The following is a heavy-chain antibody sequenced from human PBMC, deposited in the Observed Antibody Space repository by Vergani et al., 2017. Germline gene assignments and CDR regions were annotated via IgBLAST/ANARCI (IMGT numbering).Heavy chain of an antibody. CDR2: ISGSGGST. J-gene: IGHJ5*02. D-gene: IGHD3-10*01. CDR1: GFTFSSYA. V-gene: IGHV3-23*01. CDR3: AKDLVGYYGSGSYYRT. Sequence: EVQLLESGGGLVQPGGSLRLSCAASGFTFSSYAMSWVRQAPGKGLEWVSAISGSGGSTYYADSVKGRFTISRDNSKNTLYLQMNSLRAEDTAVYYCAKDLVGYYGSGSYYRTWGQGTLVTGCS.